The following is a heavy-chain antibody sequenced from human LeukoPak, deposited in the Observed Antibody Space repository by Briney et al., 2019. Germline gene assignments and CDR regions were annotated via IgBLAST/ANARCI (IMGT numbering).Heavy chain of an antibody. D-gene: IGHD3-10*01. Sequence: SETLSLTCTVSGGSISSSSYYWGWIRQPPGKGLEWIGSIYYSGKTYYNSSLKSRVTISVDTSKNQFSLKLNSVTAADTELYYCARLLYWFDPWGQGTPGTVSS. CDR1: GGSISSSSYY. J-gene: IGHJ5*02. CDR3: ARLLYWFDP. V-gene: IGHV4-39*01. CDR2: IYYSGKT.